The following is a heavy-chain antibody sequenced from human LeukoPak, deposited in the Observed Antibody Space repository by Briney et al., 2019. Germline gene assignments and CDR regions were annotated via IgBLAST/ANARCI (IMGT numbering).Heavy chain of an antibody. CDR1: GYTFTGYY. CDR2: IIPMLGTV. D-gene: IGHD1-26*01. V-gene: IGHV1-69*08. J-gene: IGHJ6*02. Sequence: ASVKVSCKASGYTFTGYYMHWVRQAPGQGLEWMGRIIPMLGTVNYAQKFQGRVTIIADKFTSTAYIELSSLRSEDTAMYYCARDQKVGATPYFGMDVWGQGTTVTVSS. CDR3: ARDQKVGATPYFGMDV.